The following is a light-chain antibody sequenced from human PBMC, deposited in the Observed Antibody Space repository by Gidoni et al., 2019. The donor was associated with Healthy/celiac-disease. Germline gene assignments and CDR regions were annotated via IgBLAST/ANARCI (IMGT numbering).Light chain of an antibody. CDR2: AAS. CDR3: QQANSFPPT. Sequence: DIQMTQSPSSVSASVGDRVTITCRASQGIRSWLAWYLQKPGKAPRILIYAASILQSGVPSMFSGSVSGTDFTLTISSLQPEDFATYYCQQANSFPPTFGQGTRLEIK. V-gene: IGKV1-12*01. CDR1: QGIRSW. J-gene: IGKJ5*01.